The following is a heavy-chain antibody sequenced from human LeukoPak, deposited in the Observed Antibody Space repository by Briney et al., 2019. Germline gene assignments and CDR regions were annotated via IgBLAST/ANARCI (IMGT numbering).Heavy chain of an antibody. Sequence: SETLSLTCTVSGGSISSYYWSWIRQPAGKGLEWIGRIYTSGSTNYNPSLKSRVTTSVDTSKNQFSLKLSSVTAADTAVYYCARLVREQWLIYWCDPWGQGTLVTVSS. D-gene: IGHD6-19*01. CDR2: IYTSGST. CDR3: ARLVREQWLIYWCDP. V-gene: IGHV4-4*07. CDR1: GGSISSYY. J-gene: IGHJ5*02.